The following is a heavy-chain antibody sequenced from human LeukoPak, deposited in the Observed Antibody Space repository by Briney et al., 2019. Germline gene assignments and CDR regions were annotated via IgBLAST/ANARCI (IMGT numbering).Heavy chain of an antibody. CDR2: ISGSGGST. CDR3: AKIALFRYWHY. D-gene: IGHD2-8*02. V-gene: IGHV3-23*01. CDR1: GFTFSSYA. J-gene: IGHJ4*02. Sequence: PGGSLRLSCAASGFTFSSYAMSWVRQAPGKGLEWVSAISGSGGSTYYADSGKGRFTISKDNSKSTLYLQMNSLRGEDTAVYYCAKIALFRYWHYWGQGTLVTVSS.